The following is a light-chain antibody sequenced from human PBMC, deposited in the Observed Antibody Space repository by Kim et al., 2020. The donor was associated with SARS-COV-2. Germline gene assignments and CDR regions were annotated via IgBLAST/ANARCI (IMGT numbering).Light chain of an antibody. Sequence: DIQLTQSPSFLSASVGDRVTITCRASQGISSYLAWYQQKPGKAPKLLIYAASTLQSGVPSRFSGSGSGTEFTLTISSLQPEDFANYYCQQLNSYQTFGQGTKVDIK. CDR1: QGISSY. CDR3: QQLNSYQT. V-gene: IGKV1-9*01. J-gene: IGKJ1*01. CDR2: AAS.